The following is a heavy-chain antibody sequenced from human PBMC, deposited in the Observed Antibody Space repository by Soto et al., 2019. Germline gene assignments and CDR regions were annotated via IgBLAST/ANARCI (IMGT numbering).Heavy chain of an antibody. V-gene: IGHV1-8*01. J-gene: IGHJ5*02. CDR1: GYTFTSYD. CDR3: ARERLYGGNSGCWFDP. D-gene: IGHD4-17*01. Sequence: QVQLVQSGAEVKKPGASVKVSCKASGYTFTSYDINWVRQATGQGLEWMGWMNPNSGNTGYAQKFQGRVTMTRNTTISTAYMELSSLRSEDTAVYYCARERLYGGNSGCWFDPWGQGTLVTVSS. CDR2: MNPNSGNT.